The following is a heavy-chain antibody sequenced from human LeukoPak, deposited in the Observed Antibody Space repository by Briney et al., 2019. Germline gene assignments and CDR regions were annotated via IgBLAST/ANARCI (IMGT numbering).Heavy chain of an antibody. CDR1: GGSISSGSYY. Sequence: NTSETLSLTCTVSGGSISSGSYYWSWIRQPAGKGLEWIGRIYTSGSTNYNPSLKSRVTISVDTSKNQFSLKLSSVTAADTAVYYCARTTILSPIGVCYFDYWGQGTLVTVSS. J-gene: IGHJ4*02. CDR3: ARTTILSPIGVCYFDY. V-gene: IGHV4-61*02. CDR2: IYTSGST. D-gene: IGHD3-3*01.